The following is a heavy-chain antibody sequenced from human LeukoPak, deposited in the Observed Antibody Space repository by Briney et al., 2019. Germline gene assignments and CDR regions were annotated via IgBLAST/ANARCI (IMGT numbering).Heavy chain of an antibody. CDR2: TYYRSKWYN. D-gene: IGHD1-7*01. CDR1: GDSVSSNSAA. V-gene: IGHV6-1*01. CDR3: ARESGTIRDYGMDV. J-gene: IGHJ6*02. Sequence: SQTLSLTCAISGDSVSSNSAAWPWIRQPPSTGLAWLGRTYYRSKWYNDYAVSVKSRITINPDTSKNQFSLQLNSVTPEDTAVYYCARESGTIRDYGMDVWGQGTTVTVSS.